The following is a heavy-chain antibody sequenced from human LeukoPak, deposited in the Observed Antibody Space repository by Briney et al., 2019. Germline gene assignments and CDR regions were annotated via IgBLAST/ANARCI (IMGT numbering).Heavy chain of an antibody. CDR1: GYTFTSYG. J-gene: IGHJ4*02. CDR3: ARDWSSSSWYDFFDY. Sequence: ASVKVSCKASGYTFTSYGISWVRQAPGQGLEWMGWISAYNGNTNYAQKLQGRVTMTTDTSTSTAYMELRSLRSDDTAVYYCARDWSSSSWYDFFDYWGQGTLVTVSP. D-gene: IGHD6-13*01. CDR2: ISAYNGNT. V-gene: IGHV1-18*01.